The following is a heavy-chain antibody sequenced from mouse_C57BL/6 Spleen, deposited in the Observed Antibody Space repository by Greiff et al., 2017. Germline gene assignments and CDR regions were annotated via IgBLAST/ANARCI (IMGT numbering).Heavy chain of an antibody. CDR3: ARDALYGSSSWYFDV. CDR1: GYSITSGYD. Sequence: EVQLQESGPGMVKPSQSLSLTCTVTGYSITSGYDWHWIRHFPGNKLEWMGYISYSGSTNYNPSLKSRISITHDTSKNHFFLKLNSVTTEDTATYYCARDALYGSSSWYFDVWGTGTTVTVSS. J-gene: IGHJ1*03. CDR2: ISYSGST. D-gene: IGHD1-1*01. V-gene: IGHV3-1*01.